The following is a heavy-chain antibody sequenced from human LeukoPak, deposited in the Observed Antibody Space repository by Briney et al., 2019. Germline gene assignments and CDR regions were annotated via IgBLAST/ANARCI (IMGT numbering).Heavy chain of an antibody. CDR1: GYTFTTHG. J-gene: IGHJ2*01. Sequence: ASVKVSCMASGYTFTTHGIAWVRQAPGQGLEWMGWISAHNGNTNYAQSLQGRVTMTTDTSTNTAYMELRSLRSDDTAVYYCARDGYFDLWGRGTLVTVSS. CDR2: ISAHNGNT. V-gene: IGHV1-18*01. CDR3: ARDGYFDL.